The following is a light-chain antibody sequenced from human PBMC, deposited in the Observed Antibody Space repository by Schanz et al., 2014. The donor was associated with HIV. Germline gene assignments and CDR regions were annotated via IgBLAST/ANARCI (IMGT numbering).Light chain of an antibody. CDR2: SAS. J-gene: IGKJ3*01. CDR1: QSVSSDY. V-gene: IGKV3D-20*02. CDR3: QQRSNWPPLFT. Sequence: EIVLTQSPGSLSLSPGERATLSCRASQSVSSDYFAWYQQKSGQAPRLLIYSASRRANGIPDRFSGSGSGTDFTLTISSLEPEDFAVYYCQQRSNWPPLFTFGPGTKVDIK.